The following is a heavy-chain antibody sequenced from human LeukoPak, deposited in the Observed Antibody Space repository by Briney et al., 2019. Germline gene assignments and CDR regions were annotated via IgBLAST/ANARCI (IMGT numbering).Heavy chain of an antibody. CDR2: IYYSGST. V-gene: IGHV4-30-4*01. CDR3: AREYYDSSGYYYDYYFDY. J-gene: IGHJ4*02. Sequence: NASETLSLTCTVSGASVSSGAYFWNWIRQHPGKGLEWIGYIYYSGSTYYNPSLKSRVTISVDTSKNQFSLKLSSVTAADTAVYYCAREYYDSSGYYYDYYFDYWGQGTLVTVSS. D-gene: IGHD3-22*01. CDR1: GASVSSGAYF.